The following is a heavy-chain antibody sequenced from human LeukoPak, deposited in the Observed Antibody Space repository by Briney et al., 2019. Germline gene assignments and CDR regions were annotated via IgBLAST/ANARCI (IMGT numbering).Heavy chain of an antibody. V-gene: IGHV3-30*02. CDR2: IRYDGSNK. CDR1: GFTFISYG. D-gene: IGHD3-16*02. Sequence: GGSLRLSCAASGFTFISYGMYWVRHAPGKGLVSVAFIRYDGSNKYYADSVRGRFTISRDNSKNTLYLHMNSLRAEDTAVYYCARDRYLGSYAFDIWGQGTMATVSS. J-gene: IGHJ3*02. CDR3: ARDRYLGSYAFDI.